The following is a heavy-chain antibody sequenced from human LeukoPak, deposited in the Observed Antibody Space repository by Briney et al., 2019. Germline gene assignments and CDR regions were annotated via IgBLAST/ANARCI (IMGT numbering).Heavy chain of an antibody. D-gene: IGHD5-18*01. J-gene: IGHJ4*02. CDR1: GGSFSGYY. Sequence: SETLSLXCAVYGGSFSGYYWSWIRQPPGKELEWIGEINHSGSTNYNPSLKSRVTISVDTSKNQFSLKLSSVTAADTAVYYCARGGRGYILYYFDYWGQGTLVTVSS. V-gene: IGHV4-34*01. CDR2: INHSGST. CDR3: ARGGRGYILYYFDY.